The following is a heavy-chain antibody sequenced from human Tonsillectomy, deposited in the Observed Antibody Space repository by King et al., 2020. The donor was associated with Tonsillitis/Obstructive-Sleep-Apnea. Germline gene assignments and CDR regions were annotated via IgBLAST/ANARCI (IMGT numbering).Heavy chain of an antibody. CDR2: INSDGSST. CDR1: SFTFSNYW. D-gene: IGHD2-2*01. J-gene: IGHJ6*02. CDR3: ARGEPAAIYYSYAMDV. V-gene: IGHV3-74*01. Sequence: VQLVESGGGLVQPGGSLRLSCTASSFTFSNYWMHWVRQAPGKGLVWVSRINSDGSSTSYADSVKGRFTISRYNAKNTLYLQMNSLRAEDTAVYYCARGEPAAIYYSYAMDVWGQGTTVTVSS.